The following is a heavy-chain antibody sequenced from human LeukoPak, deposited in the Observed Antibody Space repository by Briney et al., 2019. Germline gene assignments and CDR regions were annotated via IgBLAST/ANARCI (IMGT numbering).Heavy chain of an antibody. CDR2: INWNGGST. V-gene: IGHV3-20*01. J-gene: IGHJ3*02. D-gene: IGHD3-10*01. Sequence: GGSLRPSCAASGFTFDDYGMSSVRQAPGKGLECVSGINWNGGSTGYADSVKGRFTISRDNAKNSLYLQMNSLRAEDTALYHCARKSGVNDAFDIWGQGTMVTVSS. CDR1: GFTFDDYG. CDR3: ARKSGVNDAFDI.